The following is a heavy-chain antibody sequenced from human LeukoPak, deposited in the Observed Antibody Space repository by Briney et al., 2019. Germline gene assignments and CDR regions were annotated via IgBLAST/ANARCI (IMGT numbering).Heavy chain of an antibody. D-gene: IGHD6-19*01. V-gene: IGHV4-4*09. CDR2: IYHSGNT. J-gene: IGHJ4*02. CDR1: GASMSSDY. CDR3: ASTRRAAVAGRFDS. Sequence: SETLSLTCNVSGASMSSDYWSWIRQPPGKGLEWIGYIYHSGNTNYSPSLESRVTMSVDESKNQFSLRVHFVSAADTAVYYCASTRRAAVAGRFDSWGQGTLVTVSS.